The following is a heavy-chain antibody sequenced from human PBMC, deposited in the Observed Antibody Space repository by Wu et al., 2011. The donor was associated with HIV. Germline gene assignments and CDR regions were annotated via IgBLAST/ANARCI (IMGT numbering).Heavy chain of an antibody. CDR3: AVGLRRGVFDY. D-gene: IGHD1-26*01. CDR2: IIPIFGAA. J-gene: IGHJ4*02. CDR1: GDSLNFYA. Sequence: QVQLVQSGAEVKKPGSSVKVSCKASGDSLNFYAITWVRQAPGQGLEWMGRIIPIFGAANYAQKFQGRVTITTDESTSTAYMELSSLRSEDTAVYYCAVGLRRGVFDYWGQGTLVTVSS. V-gene: IGHV1-69*05.